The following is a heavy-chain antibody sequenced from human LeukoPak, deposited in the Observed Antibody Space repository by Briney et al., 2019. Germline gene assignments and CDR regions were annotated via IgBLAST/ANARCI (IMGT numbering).Heavy chain of an antibody. CDR2: ISYDGSNK. V-gene: IGHV3-30-3*01. CDR3: ARGGSSWDREHNWFDP. J-gene: IGHJ5*02. Sequence: PGGSLRLSCAASGFTFSSYAMHWVRQAPGKGLEWVAVISYDGSNKYYADSVKGRFTISRDNSKNTLYLQMNSLRAEDTAVYYCARGGSSWDREHNWFDPWGQGTLVTVSS. D-gene: IGHD6-13*01. CDR1: GFTFSSYA.